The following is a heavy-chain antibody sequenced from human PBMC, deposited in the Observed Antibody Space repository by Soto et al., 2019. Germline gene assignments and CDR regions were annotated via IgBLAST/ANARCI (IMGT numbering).Heavy chain of an antibody. J-gene: IGHJ5*02. Sequence: SVKVSCKASGGTFSSYTISWVRQAPGQGLEWMGRIIPILGIANYAQKFQGRVTITADKSTSTAYMELSSLRSEDTAVYYCASASVGYCSGGSCYSGGWFDPWGQGTLVTVS. CDR3: ASASVGYCSGGSCYSGGWFDP. D-gene: IGHD2-15*01. V-gene: IGHV1-69*02. CDR1: GGTFSSYT. CDR2: IIPILGIA.